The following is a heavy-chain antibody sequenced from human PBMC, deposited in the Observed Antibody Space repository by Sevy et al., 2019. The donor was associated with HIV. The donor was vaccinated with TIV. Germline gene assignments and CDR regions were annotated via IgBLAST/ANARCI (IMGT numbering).Heavy chain of an antibody. CDR3: AKGDFYYDSSGYYLFDY. J-gene: IGHJ4*02. V-gene: IGHV3-23*01. CDR2: ISGSGDNS. Sequence: GGSLRLSCAASGFTFSGYAMSWVRQAPGKGLEWVSGISGSGDNSYYADSVKGRFTTSRDNAKNTLYLQMSILRAEDTAVYYCAKGDFYYDSSGYYLFDYWGQGTLVTVSS. CDR1: GFTFSGYA. D-gene: IGHD3-22*01.